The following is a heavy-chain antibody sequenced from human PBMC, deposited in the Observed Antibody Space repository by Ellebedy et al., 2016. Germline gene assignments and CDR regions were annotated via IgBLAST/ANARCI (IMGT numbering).Heavy chain of an antibody. CDR2: ISSSGSTI. D-gene: IGHD4-17*01. CDR1: GFTFSDYY. CDR3: ARFNHDYGDYVVINSGGRFDY. V-gene: IGHV3-11*01. J-gene: IGHJ4*02. Sequence: GGSLRLSXAASGFTFSDYYMSWIRQAPGKGLEWVSYISSSGSTIYYADSVKGRFTISRDNAKNSLYLQMNSLRAEDTAVYYCARFNHDYGDYVVINSGGRFDYWGQGTLVTVSS.